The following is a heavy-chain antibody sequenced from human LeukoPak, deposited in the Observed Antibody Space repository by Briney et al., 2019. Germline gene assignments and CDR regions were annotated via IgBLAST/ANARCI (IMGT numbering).Heavy chain of an antibody. J-gene: IGHJ5*02. CDR1: GYTFTSYG. CDR2: ISAYNGNT. V-gene: IGHV1-18*01. Sequence: ASVKVSCKASGYTFTSYGISWVRQAPGQGLEWMGWISAYNGNTNYEQKLQGRVTMTTDTSTSTAYMELRSLSSDDTAVYYCARDRTPYIVVVPAASSNWFDPWGQGTLVTVSS. D-gene: IGHD2-2*01. CDR3: ARDRTPYIVVVPAASSNWFDP.